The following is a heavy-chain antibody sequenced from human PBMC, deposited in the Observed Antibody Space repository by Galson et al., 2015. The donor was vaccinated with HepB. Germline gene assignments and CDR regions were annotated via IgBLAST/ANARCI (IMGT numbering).Heavy chain of an antibody. J-gene: IGHJ6*02. D-gene: IGHD3-9*01. CDR3: AISFGRSGYYTTLRYFDWLSKYYGMDV. Sequence: SVKVSCKASGYTFTSYGISWVRQAPGQGLEWMGWISAYNGNTNYAQKLQGRVTLTTDTSTSTAYMELRSLRSDDTAVYYCAISFGRSGYYTTLRYFDWLSKYYGMDVWGQGTTVTVSS. V-gene: IGHV1-18*01. CDR1: GYTFTSYG. CDR2: ISAYNGNT.